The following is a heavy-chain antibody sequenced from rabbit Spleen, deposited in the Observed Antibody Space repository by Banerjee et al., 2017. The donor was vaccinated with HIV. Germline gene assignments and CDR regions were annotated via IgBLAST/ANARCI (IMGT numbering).Heavy chain of an antibody. CDR3: ARDTSSSFSSYGMDL. D-gene: IGHD1-1*01. CDR1: GFSFSSSYY. CDR2: IDTGSSGFT. J-gene: IGHJ6*01. V-gene: IGHV1S45*01. Sequence: QEQLEESGGDLVKPEGSLTLTCTASGFSFSSSYYMCWVRQAPGKGLEWIACIDTGSSGFTYFASWAKGRFTISKTSSTTVTLQMTSLTAADTATYFCARDTSSSFSSYGMDLWGPGTLVT.